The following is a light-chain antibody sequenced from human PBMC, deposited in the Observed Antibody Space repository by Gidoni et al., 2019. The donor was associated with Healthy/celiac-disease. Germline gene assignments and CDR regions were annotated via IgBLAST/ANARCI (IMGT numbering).Light chain of an antibody. CDR1: QSVSSN. CDR3: QQYNNWPPPWT. V-gene: IGKV3-15*01. J-gene: IGKJ1*01. CDR2: GAS. Sequence: EIVMTQSPATLSVSPGERATLSCRASQSVSSNLAWYQQKPGQDPRLLIYGASTRATGIPASFSGSVSVTEFTLTISSLQSEDFAVYYCQQYNNWPPPWTFGQGTKVEIK.